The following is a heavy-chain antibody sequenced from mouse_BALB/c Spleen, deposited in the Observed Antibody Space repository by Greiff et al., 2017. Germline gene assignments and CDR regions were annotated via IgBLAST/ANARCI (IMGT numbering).Heavy chain of an antibody. J-gene: IGHJ2*01. CDR2: ISYSGST. D-gene: IGHD1-2*01. V-gene: IGHV3-2*02. CDR1: GYSITSDYA. CDR3: ARRGRPHYYGPFFDY. Sequence: EVQLVESGPGLVKPSQSLSLTCTVTGYSITSDYAWNWIRQFPGNKLEWMGYISYSGSTSYNPSLKSRISITRDTSKNQFFLQLNSVTTEDTATYYCARRGRPHYYGPFFDYWGQGTTLTVSS.